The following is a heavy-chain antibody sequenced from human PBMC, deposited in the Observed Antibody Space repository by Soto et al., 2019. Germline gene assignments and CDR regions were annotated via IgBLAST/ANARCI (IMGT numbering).Heavy chain of an antibody. CDR3: TRGSSAITGIRYYYGLDV. J-gene: IGHJ6*02. Sequence: GGSLRLSCAASGFIFSDHYMDWVRQAPGKGLEWVARIREKFNSYTTEYASSVKGRFTISRDDSKNSLYLQMNSLKTDDTAVYHCTRGSSAITGIRYYYGLDVWGQGTTVTVSS. CDR1: GFIFSDHY. CDR2: IREKFNSYTT. D-gene: IGHD1-20*01. V-gene: IGHV3-72*01.